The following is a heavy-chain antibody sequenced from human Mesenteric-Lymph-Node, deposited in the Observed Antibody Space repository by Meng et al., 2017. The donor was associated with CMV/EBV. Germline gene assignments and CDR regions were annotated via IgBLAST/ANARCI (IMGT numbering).Heavy chain of an antibody. CDR1: GGSFSGYY. J-gene: IGHJ4*02. Sequence: SETLSLTCAVYGGSFSGYYWSWIRQPPGKGLEWIGEINHSGNTIYNPSLKSRVTILVDTSKNQFSLKLSSVTAADTAVYYCTRGRTVFDYWGQGTLVTVSS. V-gene: IGHV4-34*01. D-gene: IGHD1-14*01. CDR3: TRGRTVFDY. CDR2: INHSGNT.